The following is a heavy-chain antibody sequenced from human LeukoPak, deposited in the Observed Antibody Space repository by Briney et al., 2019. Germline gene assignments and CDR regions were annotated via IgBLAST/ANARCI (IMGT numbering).Heavy chain of an antibody. D-gene: IGHD5-12*01. J-gene: IGHJ1*01. Sequence: SETLSLTCTVSGGSINSYYWSRIRQPPGKGLEWIGYISYSGSTNFNPSLRSRVTISVDTSKNYFSLKLSSVTAADTAVYYCARHGGRGYSGYDMEYFQHWGQGTLVTVSS. V-gene: IGHV4-59*08. CDR2: ISYSGST. CDR1: GGSINSYY. CDR3: ARHGGRGYSGYDMEYFQH.